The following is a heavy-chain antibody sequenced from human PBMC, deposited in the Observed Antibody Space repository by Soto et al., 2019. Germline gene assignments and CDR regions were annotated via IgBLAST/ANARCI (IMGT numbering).Heavy chain of an antibody. CDR2: TRNKANSYST. D-gene: IGHD2-15*01. V-gene: IGHV3-72*01. Sequence: EVQLVESGGGLVQPGGSLRLACADSAFTSSDHYVDWVRQAPGKGLEWVGRTRNKANSYSTEYAASVKGRFTISSDESKNSLYLQMNSLKTEDTAVYYCGRWGGAAGRYFMDVWGKGTTVTVSS. CDR3: GRWGGAAGRYFMDV. J-gene: IGHJ6*03. CDR1: AFTSSDHY.